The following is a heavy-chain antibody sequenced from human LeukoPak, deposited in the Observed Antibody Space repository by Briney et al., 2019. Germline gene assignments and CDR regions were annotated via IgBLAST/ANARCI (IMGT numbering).Heavy chain of an antibody. CDR1: GFTFSSYG. Sequence: GRSLRLSCAASGFTFSSYGMHWVRQAPGKGLEWVAVIWYDGSNKYYADSVKGRFTISRDNAKNSLYLQMNSLRAEDTAVYYCARDLDYYDSSGYRYYFDYWGQGTLVTVSS. CDR3: ARDLDYYDSSGYRYYFDY. CDR2: IWYDGSNK. V-gene: IGHV3-33*01. J-gene: IGHJ4*02. D-gene: IGHD3-22*01.